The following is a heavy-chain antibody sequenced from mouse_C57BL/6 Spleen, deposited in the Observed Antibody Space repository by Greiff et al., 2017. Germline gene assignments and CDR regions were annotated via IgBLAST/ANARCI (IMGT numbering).Heavy chain of an antibody. D-gene: IGHD1-1*01. Sequence: VQLQQPGAELVKPGASVKLSCKASGYTFTSYWMHWVKQRPGQGLEWIGMIHPNSGRTNYNEKFKSKATLTVDKSSSTAYMQLSSLTSEDSAVYYCARSDYYGSTLWFAYWGQGTLVTVSA. J-gene: IGHJ3*01. CDR1: GYTFTSYW. CDR3: ARSDYYGSTLWFAY. V-gene: IGHV1-64*01. CDR2: IHPNSGRT.